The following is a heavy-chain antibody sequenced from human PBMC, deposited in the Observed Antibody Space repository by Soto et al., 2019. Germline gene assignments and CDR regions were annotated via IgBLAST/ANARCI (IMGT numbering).Heavy chain of an antibody. CDR1: GYTFTTYG. V-gene: IGHV1-18*04. Sequence: ASVKVSCKASGYTFTTYGISWVRQAPGQGLEWMGWISPYNGTTKYAEKFQGEITMTTDTATSTAYMDLRSLRSDDTAVYYCARDGERDTGLNFYYYLHGMDAWGQGTRVTVSS. D-gene: IGHD1-1*01. J-gene: IGHJ6*02. CDR3: ARDGERDTGLNFYYYLHGMDA. CDR2: ISPYNGTT.